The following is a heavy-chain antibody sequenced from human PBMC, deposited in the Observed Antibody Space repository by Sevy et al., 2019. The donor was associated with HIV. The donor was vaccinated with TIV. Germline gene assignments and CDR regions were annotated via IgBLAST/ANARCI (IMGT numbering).Heavy chain of an antibody. D-gene: IGHD2-8*01. Sequence: GGSLRLSYAASGFTFAKYSMSWVRQAPGKGLEWVSTFSFGCGRINYADSVKGRFTISRADSKNTLFLQMNSLRAEDTATYFCAREGCTQPHDYWGQGTLVTVSS. J-gene: IGHJ4*02. CDR1: GFTFAKYS. CDR3: AREGCTQPHDY. V-gene: IGHV3-23*01. CDR2: FSFGCGRI.